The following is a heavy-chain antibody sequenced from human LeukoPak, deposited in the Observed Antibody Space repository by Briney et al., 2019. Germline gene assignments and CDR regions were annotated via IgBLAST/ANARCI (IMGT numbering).Heavy chain of an antibody. Sequence: GGSLRLSCAASGFTVSSNYMSWVRQAPGKGLEWVSVIYSGGSTYYADSVKGRFPISRHNSKNTLYLQMNSLRAEDTAVYYCARAPEWLIFDYWGQGTLVTVSS. V-gene: IGHV3-53*04. CDR1: GFTVSSNY. D-gene: IGHD6-19*01. CDR3: ARAPEWLIFDY. CDR2: IYSGGST. J-gene: IGHJ4*02.